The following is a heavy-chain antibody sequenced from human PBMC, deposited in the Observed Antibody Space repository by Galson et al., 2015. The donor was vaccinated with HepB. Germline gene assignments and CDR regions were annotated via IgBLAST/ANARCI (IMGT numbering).Heavy chain of an antibody. CDR3: ARGGRPSWGRAAAGPSAQIDY. CDR1: GYTFTSYA. D-gene: IGHD6-13*01. V-gene: IGHV1-3*01. J-gene: IGHJ4*02. Sequence: SVKVSCKASGYTFTSYAMHWVRQAPGQRLEWMGWINAGNGNTKYSQKFQGRVTITRDTSASTAYMELSSLRSEDTAVYYCARGGRPSWGRAAAGPSAQIDYWGQGTLVTVSS. CDR2: INAGNGNT.